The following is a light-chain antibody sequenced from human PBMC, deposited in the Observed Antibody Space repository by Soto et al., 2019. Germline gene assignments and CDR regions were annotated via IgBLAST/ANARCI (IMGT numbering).Light chain of an antibody. V-gene: IGLV9-49*01. CDR1: SGYSNYK. J-gene: IGLJ1*01. CDR2: VGTGGIVG. Sequence: QLVLTQPPSASASPGASVTLTCTLSSGYSNYKVDWYQQRPGKGPRFVMRVGTGGIVGSKGDGIPDRFSVLGSGLNRYLTIKNIQEEDESDYYCGADHGSGSNFVYVFGTGTKVTVL. CDR3: GADHGSGSNFVYV.